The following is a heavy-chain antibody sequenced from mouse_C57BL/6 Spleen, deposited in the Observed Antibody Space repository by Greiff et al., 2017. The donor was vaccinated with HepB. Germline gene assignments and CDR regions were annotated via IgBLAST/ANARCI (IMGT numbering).Heavy chain of an antibody. CDR2: ISSGSSNT. CDR3: ANLLDY. J-gene: IGHJ2*01. D-gene: IGHD2-1*01. Sequence: EVMLVESGGGLVKPGGSLKLSCAASGFTFSDYGMHWVRQAPEKGLEWVAYISSGSSNTYYADTVKGRFTISRDNAKNTLFLQMTSLRSEDAAMYYCANLLDYWGQGTTLTVSS. CDR1: GFTFSDYG. V-gene: IGHV5-17*01.